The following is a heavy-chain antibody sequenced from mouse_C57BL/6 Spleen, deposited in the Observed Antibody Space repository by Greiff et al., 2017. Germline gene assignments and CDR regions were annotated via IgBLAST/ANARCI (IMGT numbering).Heavy chain of an antibody. CDR3: ASYYSNKAWFAY. D-gene: IGHD2-5*01. CDR2: IHPNSGST. V-gene: IGHV1-64*01. Sequence: QVHVKQPGAELVKPGASVKLSCKASGYTFTSYWMHWVKQRPGQGLEWIGMIHPNSGSTNYNEKFKSKATLTVDKSSSTAYMQLSSLTSEDSAVYYCASYYSNKAWFAYWGQGTLVTVSA. CDR1: GYTFTSYW. J-gene: IGHJ3*01.